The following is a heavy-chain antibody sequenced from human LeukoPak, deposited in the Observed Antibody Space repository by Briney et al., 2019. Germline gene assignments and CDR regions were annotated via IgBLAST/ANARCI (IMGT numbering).Heavy chain of an antibody. Sequence: SETLSLTCAVYGGSFSGYYWSWIRQPPGKGLEWIGEINHSGSTNYNPSLKSRVTISVDTSKNQFSLKLSSVTAADTAVYYCARGIGTTSGYFDYWGQGTLVTVSS. D-gene: IGHD1-7*01. V-gene: IGHV4-34*01. CDR1: GGSFSGYY. CDR3: ARGIGTTSGYFDY. CDR2: INHSGST. J-gene: IGHJ4*02.